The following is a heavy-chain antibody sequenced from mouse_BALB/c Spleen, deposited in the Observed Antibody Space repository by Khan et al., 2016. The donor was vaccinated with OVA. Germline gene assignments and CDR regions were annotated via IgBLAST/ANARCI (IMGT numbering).Heavy chain of an antibody. CDR1: GYSFTGYY. Sequence: LVKTGASVKISCKASGYSFTGYYMHWVKQSHGKSLEWIGYISCYNGATSYNQKFKGKATFTVDTSSSTAYMQFNSLTSEDDAVYYCARGDYYGSSSFAYWGQGTLVTVSA. V-gene: IGHV1S34*01. J-gene: IGHJ3*01. CDR2: ISCYNGAT. CDR3: ARGDYYGSSSFAY. D-gene: IGHD1-1*01.